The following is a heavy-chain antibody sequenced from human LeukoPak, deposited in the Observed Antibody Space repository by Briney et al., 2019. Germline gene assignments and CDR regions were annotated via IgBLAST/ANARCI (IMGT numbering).Heavy chain of an antibody. CDR3: ARDAYDSSGYSFDY. CDR1: GGSISSSNW. D-gene: IGHD3-22*01. V-gene: IGHV4-4*02. CDR2: IYHSGST. J-gene: IGHJ4*02. Sequence: PSGTLSLTCAVSGGSISSSNWWSWVRQPPGKGLEWIGEIYHSGSTNYNPSLKSRVTISVDKSKNQFSLKLGSVTAADTAVYYCARDAYDSSGYSFDYWGQGTLVTVSS.